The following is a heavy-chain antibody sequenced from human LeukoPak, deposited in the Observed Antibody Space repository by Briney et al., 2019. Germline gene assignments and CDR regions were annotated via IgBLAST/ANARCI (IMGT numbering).Heavy chain of an antibody. V-gene: IGHV3-21*01. D-gene: IGHD3-10*01. CDR1: GFTFSSYS. Sequence: GGSLRLSCAASGFTFSSYSMNWVRQAPGKGLEWVSSISSSSSYIYYADSVKGRFTISRDNAKNPLYLQKNSLRAEDTAVYYCARDLARKYMVRERLDYWGQGTLVTVSS. J-gene: IGHJ4*02. CDR2: ISSSSSYI. CDR3: ARDLARKYMVRERLDY.